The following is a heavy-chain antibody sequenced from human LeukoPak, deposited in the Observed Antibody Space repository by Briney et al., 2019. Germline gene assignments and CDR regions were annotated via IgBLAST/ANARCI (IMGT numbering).Heavy chain of an antibody. CDR3: GSPRTFSGRNVLDM. D-gene: IGHD3-10*02. Sequence: GGSLRLSCAAAGFTFSTYWMHWVRQVPGKGLVWVSRINSDGRTTGCADSVKGRFTISRDNAKNTLYLQMNSLRVEDTAVYYCGSPRTFSGRNVLDMWGQGTMVTVSS. CDR2: INSDGRTT. J-gene: IGHJ3*02. CDR1: GFTFSTYW. V-gene: IGHV3-74*01.